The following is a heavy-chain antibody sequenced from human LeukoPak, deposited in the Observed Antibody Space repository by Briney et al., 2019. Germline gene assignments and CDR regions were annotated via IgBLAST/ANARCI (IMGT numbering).Heavy chain of an antibody. CDR2: INPNSGGT. J-gene: IGHJ4*02. D-gene: IGHD4-17*01. Sequence: GASVKVSCKASGYTFTGYYMHWVRQAPGQGLEWMGWINPNSGGTNYAQKFQGRVTMTRDTSISTAYMELSRLRSDDTAVYYCARAGGSFGVSTVTTHPHDYWGQGTLVTVSS. CDR1: GYTFTGYY. CDR3: ARAGGSFGVSTVTTHPHDY. V-gene: IGHV1-2*02.